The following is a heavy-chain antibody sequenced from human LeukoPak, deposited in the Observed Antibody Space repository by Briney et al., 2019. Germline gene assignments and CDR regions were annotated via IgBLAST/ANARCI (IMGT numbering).Heavy chain of an antibody. CDR2: IIPIFGTA. CDR3: ASRKAIVVVPAAILRYYYYGMDV. D-gene: IGHD2-2*02. J-gene: IGHJ6*02. V-gene: IGHV1-69*01. CDR1: GGTFSSYA. Sequence: GSSVMVSCKASGGTFSSYAISWVRQAPGQGLEWMGGIIPIFGTANYAQKFQGRVTITADESTSTAYMELSSLRSEDTAVYYCASRKAIVVVPAAILRYYYYGMDVWGQGTTVTVSS.